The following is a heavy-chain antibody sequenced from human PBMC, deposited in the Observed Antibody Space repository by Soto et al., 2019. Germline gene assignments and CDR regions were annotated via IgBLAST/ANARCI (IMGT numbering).Heavy chain of an antibody. CDR2: ISYDGSNK. J-gene: IGHJ6*02. D-gene: IGHD5-12*01. Sequence: QVQLVESGGGVVQPGRSLRLSCAASGFTFSSYAMYWVRQAPGKGLEWVAVISYDGSNKYYADSVKGRFTISRDNSKNTLYLQLNRLRAEDTAVYYCARDSEQQVVATIDDCYYYYGMDVWGQGTTVTVSS. V-gene: IGHV3-30-3*01. CDR1: GFTFSSYA. CDR3: ARDSEQQVVATIDDCYYYYGMDV.